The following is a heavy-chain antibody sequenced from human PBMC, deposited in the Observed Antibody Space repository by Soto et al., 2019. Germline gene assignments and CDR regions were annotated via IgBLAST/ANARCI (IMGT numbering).Heavy chain of an antibody. V-gene: IGHV3-23*01. J-gene: IGHJ4*02. CDR1: GFAFSIYV. Sequence: GGSLRLACAASGFAFSIYVMGWVRQAPGKGLEWVSALSGSGGSTYYADSVKGRFTVSRDNSKNTLYLQMNSLRAEDTAVYYCAKDKDSGTYSGVSQDWGQGTLVTVSS. D-gene: IGHD1-26*01. CDR2: LSGSGGST. CDR3: AKDKDSGTYSGVSQD.